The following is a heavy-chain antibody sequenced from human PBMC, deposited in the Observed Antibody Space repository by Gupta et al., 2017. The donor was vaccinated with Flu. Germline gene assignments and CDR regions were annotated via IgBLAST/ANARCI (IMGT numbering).Heavy chain of an antibody. D-gene: IGHD1-26*01. CDR3: AREGEGGNRYSGSYFYYMDL. Sequence: QVQLVQSGSELQKPGASVTVACKASGSTFTSSAVNWVRQAPGQGLEWMGWINTNTGTPTYGPDFAVRCVFSFDTSVSTTYLQIDSLKSDDTATYFCAREGEGGNRYSGSYFYYMDLWGKGTTVTVSS. J-gene: IGHJ6*03. V-gene: IGHV7-4-1*01. CDR1: GSTFTSSA. CDR2: INTNTGTP.